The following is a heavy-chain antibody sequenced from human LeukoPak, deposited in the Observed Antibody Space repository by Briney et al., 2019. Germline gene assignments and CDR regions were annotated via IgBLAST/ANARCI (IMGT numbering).Heavy chain of an antibody. Sequence: PGGSLRLSCAASGFTFSTYWMHWVRQAPGKGLEWVALIWYDGKTKFHADSVKGRFTISRDNSGNTLFPQMSSLRVEDTAIYYCAREWGRIAVAGGPGYWGQGALVTVSS. J-gene: IGHJ4*02. V-gene: IGHV3-33*08. CDR3: AREWGRIAVAGGPGY. CDR1: GFTFSTYW. D-gene: IGHD6-19*01. CDR2: IWYDGKTK.